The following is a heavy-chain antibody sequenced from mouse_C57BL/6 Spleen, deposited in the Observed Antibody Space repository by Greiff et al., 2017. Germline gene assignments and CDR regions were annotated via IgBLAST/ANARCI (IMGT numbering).Heavy chain of an antibody. Sequence: EVKLLESGGGLVQPGGSLSLSCAASGFTFTDYYMSWVRQPPGTALEWLGFIRNKANGYTTEYSASVKGRFTISRDNSQSILYLQMNALRAEDSATYYCASSMVGYFDVWGTGTTVTVSS. J-gene: IGHJ1*03. CDR3: ASSMVGYFDV. CDR2: IRNKANGYTT. V-gene: IGHV7-3*01. D-gene: IGHD2-2*01. CDR1: GFTFTDYY.